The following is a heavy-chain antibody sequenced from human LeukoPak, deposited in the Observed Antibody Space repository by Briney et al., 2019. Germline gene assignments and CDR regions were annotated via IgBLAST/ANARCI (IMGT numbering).Heavy chain of an antibody. D-gene: IGHD5-12*01. CDR3: TTDLHIVATIPIGDFDY. V-gene: IGHV3-15*01. J-gene: IGHJ4*02. CDR1: GFTFSNAW. Sequence: GGSLRLSCAASGFTFSNAWMSWVRQAPGKGLEWVGRIKSKTDGGTTDYAAPVKGRFTISRDDSKNTLYLQMNSLKTEDTAVYYCTTDLHIVATIPIGDFDYWGQGTLVTVSS. CDR2: IKSKTDGGTT.